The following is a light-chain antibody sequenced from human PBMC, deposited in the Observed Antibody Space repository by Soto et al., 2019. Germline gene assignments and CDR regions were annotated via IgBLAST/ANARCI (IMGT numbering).Light chain of an antibody. V-gene: IGLV2-14*01. J-gene: IGLJ1*01. Sequence: QSVLTQPASVSGSPGQSITISCTGTNSDIGGYNSVSWYQQHPGKAPKLIIYDVNSRPSGVSNRFSGSKSGNTASLTISGLPAEDEADYYCSSFSTSSTRYAFGTGTKVTVL. CDR2: DVN. CDR1: NSDIGGYNS. CDR3: SSFSTSSTRYA.